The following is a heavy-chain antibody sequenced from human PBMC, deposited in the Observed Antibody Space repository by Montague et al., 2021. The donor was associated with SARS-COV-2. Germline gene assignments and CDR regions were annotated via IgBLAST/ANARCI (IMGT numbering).Heavy chain of an antibody. J-gene: IGHJ4*02. V-gene: IGHV6-1*01. Sequence: CAISGDSVAANRGSSEGVTLAPSSGLEWLWRTYFRSEWYSDYSVSVKSRISINPDTSKNQFSLQLNSVTPEDTAVYYCARAERGSCGDGNCYQYFFNYWGQGTLVTVSS. CDR1: GDSVAANRGS. CDR3: ARAERGSCGDGNCYQYFFNY. CDR2: TYFRSEWYS. D-gene: IGHD2-15*01.